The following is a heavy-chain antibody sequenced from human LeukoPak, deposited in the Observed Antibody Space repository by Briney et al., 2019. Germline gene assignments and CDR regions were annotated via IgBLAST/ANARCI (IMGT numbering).Heavy chain of an antibody. D-gene: IGHD6-13*01. V-gene: IGHV4-34*01. CDR1: GGSFSGYY. CDR3: ARQQLVPQLFDY. Sequence: SETLSLTCAVYGGSFSGYYWSWIRQPPGKGLEWIGEINHSGSTNYNPSLKSRVTISVDTSKNQFSLKLSSVTAADTAVYYCARQQLVPQLFDYWGQGTLVTASS. CDR2: INHSGST. J-gene: IGHJ4*02.